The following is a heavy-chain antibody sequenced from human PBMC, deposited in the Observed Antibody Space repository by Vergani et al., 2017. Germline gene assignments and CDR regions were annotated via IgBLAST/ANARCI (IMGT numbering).Heavy chain of an antibody. D-gene: IGHD3-22*01. J-gene: IGHJ5*02. CDR3: ARDSDYYDSSGWFDP. CDR2: IYTSGST. V-gene: IGHV4-59*01. Sequence: QVQLQESGPGLVKPSETLSLTCTVSGGSISSYYWSWIRQPPGKGLEWIGYIYTSGSTNYNPSLKSRVTISVDTSKNQFSLKLSSVTAADTAVYYCARDSDYYDSSGWFDPWGQGTLVTVSS. CDR1: GGSISSYY.